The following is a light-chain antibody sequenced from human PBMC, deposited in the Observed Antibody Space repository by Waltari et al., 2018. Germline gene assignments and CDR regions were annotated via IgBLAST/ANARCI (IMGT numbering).Light chain of an antibody. J-gene: IGKJ2*01. CDR1: QKVFYNSNDKNY. Sequence: DIVLTQSPDSLAVSLGARATINCKSSQKVFYNSNDKNYLVWYQQKSGQPPKLLIYWASTRESGVPDRFSGSGSGTEFTLTISNLQAEDVAVYYCQQSFTTPPTFGQGTKLEIK. CDR2: WAS. V-gene: IGKV4-1*01. CDR3: QQSFTTPPT.